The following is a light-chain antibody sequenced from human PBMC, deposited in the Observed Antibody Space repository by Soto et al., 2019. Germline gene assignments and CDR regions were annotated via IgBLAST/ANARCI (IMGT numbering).Light chain of an antibody. J-gene: IGLJ1*01. V-gene: IGLV2-14*03. CDR3: SSYTTSNTRQIV. Sequence: QSVLTQPASVSGSPGQSITISCIGTSSDVGGYNYVSWYQHHPGKAPKLMICDVSNRPSGISNRFSGSKSGNTASLTISGLQPEDEGDYYCSSYTTSNTRQIVFGTGTKVTVL. CDR1: SSDVGGYNY. CDR2: DVS.